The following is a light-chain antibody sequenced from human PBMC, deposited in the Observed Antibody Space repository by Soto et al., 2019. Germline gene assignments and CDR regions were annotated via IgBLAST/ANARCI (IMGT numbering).Light chain of an antibody. CDR2: GAS. Sequence: ILMTQSPATLSVSPGESVTLSCRASQSVGNKLAWYQQKPGQAPRLLIFGASTRATGVPARFSGRGSGTEFTLTISSLQSEDFTLYHCQQYSSWPLTFGGGTNAEIK. CDR1: QSVGNK. J-gene: IGKJ4*01. CDR3: QQYSSWPLT. V-gene: IGKV3-15*01.